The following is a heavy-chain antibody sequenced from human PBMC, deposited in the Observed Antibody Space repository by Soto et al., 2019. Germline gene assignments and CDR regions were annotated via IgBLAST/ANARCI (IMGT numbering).Heavy chain of an antibody. CDR2: MNPNSGNT. CDR3: ARGRGLDYDFWSGYWPYYFDY. D-gene: IGHD3-3*01. Sequence: GASVKVSCKASGYTFTSYDINWVRQATGQGLEWMGWMNPNSGNTGYAQKFQGRVTMTRNTSISTAYMELSSLRSEDTAVYYCARGRGLDYDFWSGYWPYYFDYWGQGILVTVSS. CDR1: GYTFTSYD. J-gene: IGHJ4*02. V-gene: IGHV1-8*01.